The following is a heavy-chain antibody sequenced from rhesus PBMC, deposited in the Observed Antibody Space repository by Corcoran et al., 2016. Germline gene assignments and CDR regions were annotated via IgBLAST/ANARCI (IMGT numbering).Heavy chain of an antibody. D-gene: IGHD6-31*01. V-gene: IGHV4S7*01. CDR2: VFGTMGST. CDR3: ARRVGSGWFDY. CDR1: GGSISSGYC. Sequence: QLQLQASGPGLVKPSETLSLTCAVSGGSISSGYCWRWIRQPPGKGLEGLGKGFVGIGNVFGTMGSTYYNPSLKSRVTSSKDTSKNQFSLKLSSVTAADTAVYYCARRVGSGWFDYWGQGVLVTVSS. J-gene: IGHJ4*01.